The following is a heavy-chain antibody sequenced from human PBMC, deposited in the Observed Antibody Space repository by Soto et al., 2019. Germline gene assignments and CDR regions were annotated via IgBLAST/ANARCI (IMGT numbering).Heavy chain of an antibody. D-gene: IGHD6-19*01. CDR3: ARDKRQWLVRGGYKWFDP. CDR2: ISSSSSYI. J-gene: IGHJ5*02. Sequence: GGSLRLSCAASGFTFSSYSMNWVRQAPGKGLEWVSSISSSSSYIYYADSVKGRFTISRDNAKNSLYLQMNSLRAEDTAVYYCARDKRQWLVRGGYKWFDPWGQGTLVTVSS. V-gene: IGHV3-21*01. CDR1: GFTFSSYS.